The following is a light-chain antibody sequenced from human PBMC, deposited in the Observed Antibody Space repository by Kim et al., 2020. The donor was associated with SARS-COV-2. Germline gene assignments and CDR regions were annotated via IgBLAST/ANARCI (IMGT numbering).Light chain of an antibody. CDR1: NIGSKN. CDR3: QVWDSSTYV. Sequence: LGQTARITCGGNNIGSKNVHGYQQKPGQAPVLVIYRDSNRPSGIPERFSGSNSGNTATLTISRAQAGDEADYYCQVWDSSTYVFGTGTKVTVL. V-gene: IGLV3-9*01. J-gene: IGLJ1*01. CDR2: RDS.